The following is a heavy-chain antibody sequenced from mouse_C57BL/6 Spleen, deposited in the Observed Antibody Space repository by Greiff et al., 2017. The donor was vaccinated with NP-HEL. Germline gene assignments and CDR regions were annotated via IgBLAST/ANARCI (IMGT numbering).Heavy chain of an antibody. V-gene: IGHV1-26*01. CDR1: GYTFTDYY. D-gene: IGHD1-1*01. J-gene: IGHJ2*01. Sequence: EVQLQQSGPELVKPGASVKISCKASGYTFTDYYMNWVKQSHGKSLEWIGDINPNNGGTSYNQKFKGKATLTVDKSSSTAYMELRSLTSEDSAVYYCARRGLRLYYFDYWGQGTTLTVSS. CDR2: INPNNGGT. CDR3: ARRGLRLYYFDY.